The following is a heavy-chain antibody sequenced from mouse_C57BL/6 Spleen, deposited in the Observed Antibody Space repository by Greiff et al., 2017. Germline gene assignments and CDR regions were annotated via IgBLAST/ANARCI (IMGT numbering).Heavy chain of an antibody. V-gene: IGHV5-12*01. CDR3: ARPNWDRGYYFDY. D-gene: IGHD4-1*01. J-gene: IGHJ2*01. Sequence: EVKVVESGGGLVQPGGSLKLSCAASGFTFSDYYMYWVRQTPEKRLEWVAYISNGGGSTYYPDTVKGRFTISRDNAKNTLYLQMSRLKSEDTAMYYCARPNWDRGYYFDYWGQGTTLTVSS. CDR1: GFTFSDYY. CDR2: ISNGGGST.